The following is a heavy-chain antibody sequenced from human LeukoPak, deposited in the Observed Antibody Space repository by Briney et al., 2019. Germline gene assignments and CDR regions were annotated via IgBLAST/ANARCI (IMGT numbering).Heavy chain of an antibody. D-gene: IGHD3-9*01. J-gene: IGHJ6*02. CDR2: IYSGGST. Sequence: GGSLRLSCAASGFTVSSNYMSWVRQAPGKGLEWVSVIYSGGSTYYADSVKGRFTISRDNSKNTLYLQMNSLRAEDTAVYYCARRVLNYSILTDYQYYYSMDVWGQGTTVTVSS. CDR1: GFTVSSNY. CDR3: ARRVLNYSILTDYQYYYSMDV. V-gene: IGHV3-66*04.